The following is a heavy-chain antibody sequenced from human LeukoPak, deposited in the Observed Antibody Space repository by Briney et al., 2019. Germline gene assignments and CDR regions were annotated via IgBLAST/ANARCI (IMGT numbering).Heavy chain of an antibody. CDR2: ISAYNGNT. CDR1: GYTFTSYG. J-gene: IGHJ3*02. V-gene: IGHV1-18*01. CDR3: ASGPILYCSGGSCYSDDAFDI. D-gene: IGHD2-15*01. Sequence: ASVKVSCKASGYTFTSYGISWVRQAAGQGLEWIGWISAYNGNTNYAQKLQGRVTMTTDTSTSTAYMELRSLRSDDTAVYYCASGPILYCSGGSCYSDDAFDIWGQGTMVTVSS.